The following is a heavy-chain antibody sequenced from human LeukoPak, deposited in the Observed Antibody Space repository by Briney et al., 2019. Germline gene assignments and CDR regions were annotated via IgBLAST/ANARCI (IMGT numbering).Heavy chain of an antibody. CDR2: ISGSGGST. D-gene: IGHD2-2*01. Sequence: GGSLRLSCAASGFTFSNYAMNWVRQAPGRGLEWDSAISGSGGSTYYADSVKGRFTISRDNSKNTLYLQMNSLRAEDTAVYYCARGPPACSTNCYGYLDYWGQGTLVTVSS. V-gene: IGHV3-23*01. CDR3: ARGPPACSTNCYGYLDY. CDR1: GFTFSNYA. J-gene: IGHJ4*02.